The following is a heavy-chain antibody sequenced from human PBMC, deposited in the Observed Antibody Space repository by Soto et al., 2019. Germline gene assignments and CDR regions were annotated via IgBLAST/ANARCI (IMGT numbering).Heavy chain of an antibody. V-gene: IGHV4-34*01. CDR1: GGSFSGYY. CDR2: INHSGST. Sequence: QVQLQQWGAGLLKPSETLSLTCAVYGGSFSGYYWSWIRQPPGKGLEWIGEINHSGSTNYNPSLKSRVTISVDTSKNQFSLKLSSVTAADTAVYYCASRLDSGWYSSWGQGTLSPSPQ. D-gene: IGHD6-19*01. J-gene: IGHJ4*02. CDR3: ASRLDSGWYSS.